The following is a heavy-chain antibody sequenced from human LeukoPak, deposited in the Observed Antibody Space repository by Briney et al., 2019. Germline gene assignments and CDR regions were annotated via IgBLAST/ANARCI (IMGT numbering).Heavy chain of an antibody. D-gene: IGHD6-19*01. CDR2: ISAYNGNT. Sequence: GASVKVSCKASGYTFTSYGISWVRQAPGQGLEWMGWISAYNGNTNYAQKLQGRVTMTTDTSTSTAYMELRSPRSDDTAVYYCAREGTYSSGWYKWFDPWGQGTLVTVSS. CDR3: AREGTYSSGWYKWFDP. V-gene: IGHV1-18*01. CDR1: GYTFTSYG. J-gene: IGHJ5*02.